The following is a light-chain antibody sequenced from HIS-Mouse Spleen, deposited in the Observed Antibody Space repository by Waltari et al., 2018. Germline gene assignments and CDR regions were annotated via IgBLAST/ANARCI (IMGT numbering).Light chain of an antibody. V-gene: IGLV2-11*01. J-gene: IGLJ3*02. CDR3: CSYAGSSTWV. CDR1: SSDVGGYNY. Sequence: QSALTQPRSVSGSPGQSVPISCTGTSSDVGGYNYVSWYQQHPGKAPKLMIYDVSKRPAGVPDRFSGSKSGNTASLTISGLQAEDEADYYCCSYAGSSTWVFGGGTKLTVL. CDR2: DVS.